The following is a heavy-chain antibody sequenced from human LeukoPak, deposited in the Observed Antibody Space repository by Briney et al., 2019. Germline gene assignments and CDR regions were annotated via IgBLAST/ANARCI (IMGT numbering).Heavy chain of an antibody. V-gene: IGHV1-2*06. J-gene: IGHJ4*02. CDR1: GYTFTDYY. D-gene: IGHD6-19*01. CDR2: INPYSGGT. CDR3: ARDYSSGWYVY. Sequence: GASVKVSCKASGYTFTDYYMHWVRQAPGQGLEWMGRINPYSGGTNYAQKFQGRVTMTRDTSISTAYTELSRLKSDDTAVYYCARDYSSGWYVYWGQGTLVTVSS.